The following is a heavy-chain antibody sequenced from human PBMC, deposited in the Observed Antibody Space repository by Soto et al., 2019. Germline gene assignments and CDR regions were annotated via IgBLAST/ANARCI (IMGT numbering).Heavy chain of an antibody. V-gene: IGHV3-7*01. Sequence: EVQLVESGGGLVQPGGSLRLSCAASGFTFSTYRMSWVRQAPGKGLECVARIKQDGSEKYYVDSVKGRVSISRDNAKNSLYLQMNSLRADDRAVYYGATALNLDLWGQGTLVTVSS. CDR2: IKQDGSEK. CDR1: GFTFSTYR. CDR3: ATALNLDL. J-gene: IGHJ5*02.